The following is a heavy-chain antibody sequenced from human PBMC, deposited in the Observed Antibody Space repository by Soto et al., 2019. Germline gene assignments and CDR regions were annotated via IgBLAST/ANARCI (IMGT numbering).Heavy chain of an antibody. CDR2: ISSGGGSP. J-gene: IGHJ4*02. Sequence: GGSLRLSCAASGFTFSNYAMSWVRQAPGKGLEWVSGISSGGGSPYNADSVKGRFSISRDNSKNTRYLQMNSLRAEDTAGYYCAKGGGRIVPRHFDNWGQGILVTVSS. CDR1: GFTFSNYA. D-gene: IGHD1-26*01. V-gene: IGHV3-23*01. CDR3: AKGGGRIVPRHFDN.